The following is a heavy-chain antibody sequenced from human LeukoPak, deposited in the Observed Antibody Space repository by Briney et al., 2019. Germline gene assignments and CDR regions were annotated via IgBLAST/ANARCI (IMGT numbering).Heavy chain of an antibody. CDR1: GYTFTSYY. J-gene: IGHJ4*02. D-gene: IGHD3-22*01. CDR2: INPSGGST. CDR3: ARDSYYYDSSGYYYGGY. Sequence: ASVKVSCKASGYTFTSYYMHWVRQAPGRGLEWMGIINPSGGSTSYAQKFQGRVTMTRDTSTSTVYMELSSLRSEDTAVYYCARDSYYYDSSGYYYGGYWGQGTLVTVSS. V-gene: IGHV1-46*01.